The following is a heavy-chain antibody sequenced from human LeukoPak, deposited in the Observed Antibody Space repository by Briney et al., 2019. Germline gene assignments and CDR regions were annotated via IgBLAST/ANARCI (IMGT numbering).Heavy chain of an antibody. V-gene: IGHV4-39*07. Sequence: PSETLSLTCTVSGGSISSSSYYWGWIRQPPGTGLEWIGSIYYSGSTYYNPSLKSRVTISVDTSKNQFSLKLSSVTAADTAVYYCARVPRDKLGYSGYGIFDYWGQGTLVTVSS. D-gene: IGHD5-12*01. CDR3: ARVPRDKLGYSGYGIFDY. J-gene: IGHJ4*02. CDR2: IYYSGST. CDR1: GGSISSSSYY.